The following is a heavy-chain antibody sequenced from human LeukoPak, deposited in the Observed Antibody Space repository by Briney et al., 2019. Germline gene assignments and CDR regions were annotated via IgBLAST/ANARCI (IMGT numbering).Heavy chain of an antibody. Sequence: PGGSLRLSCAASGFTFNNYGVYWVRQAPGKGLEWVAFIRYDSSHEYYADSVKGRFTISRDNSKNTVYLQMNSLRDEHTAVYYCAKERVTTIFGVIIDAFDVWGQGTMVTVSS. CDR2: IRYDSSHE. J-gene: IGHJ3*01. D-gene: IGHD3-3*01. CDR1: GFTFNNYG. CDR3: AKERVTTIFGVIIDAFDV. V-gene: IGHV3-30*02.